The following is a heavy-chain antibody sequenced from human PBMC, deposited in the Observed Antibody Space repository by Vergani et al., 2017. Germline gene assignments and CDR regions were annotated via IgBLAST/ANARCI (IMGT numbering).Heavy chain of an antibody. J-gene: IGHJ4*02. D-gene: IGHD2-2*02. CDR2: ICHTEDT. CDR1: GYSISSNNC. V-gene: IGHV4-4*02. Sequence: QVQLLESGPGLVKPSETLSLTCTVSGYSISSNNCWTWVRQPPGKGLEWIGEICHTEDTKYSPSLKSRVTVSVDESRNLFSLRLNSVTAADTAVYYCATIGYRRWGYYFDYWGQGILVTVSS. CDR3: ATIGYRRWGYYFDY.